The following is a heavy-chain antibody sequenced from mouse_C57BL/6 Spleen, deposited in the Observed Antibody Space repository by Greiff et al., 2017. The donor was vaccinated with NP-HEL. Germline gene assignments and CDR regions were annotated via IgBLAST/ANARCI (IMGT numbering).Heavy chain of an antibody. Sequence: QVQLQQSGPELVKPGASVKISCKASGYDFSSSWMNWVKQRPGKGLEWIGRIYPGDGDTNYNGKFKGKATLTADTSSSPAYMHLSRLTSENSAVYFCARGTEAMDYWGQGTSVTVSS. CDR1: GYDFSSSW. CDR3: ARGTEAMDY. J-gene: IGHJ4*01. V-gene: IGHV1-82*01. CDR2: IYPGDGDT.